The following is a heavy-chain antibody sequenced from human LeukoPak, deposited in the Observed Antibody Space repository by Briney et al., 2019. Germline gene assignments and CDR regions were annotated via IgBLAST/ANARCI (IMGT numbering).Heavy chain of an antibody. CDR1: GFTFSNYW. CDR3: AKGSSSWYSNTDIDY. J-gene: IGHJ4*02. V-gene: IGHV3-74*01. CDR2: INSDGINT. D-gene: IGHD6-13*01. Sequence: GGSLRLSCAASGFTFSNYWMHWVRQAPGKGLVWVSRINSDGINTSYADSVEGRFTISRDNAKNSLYLQMNSLRAEDTALYYCAKGSSSWYSNTDIDYWGQGTLVTVSS.